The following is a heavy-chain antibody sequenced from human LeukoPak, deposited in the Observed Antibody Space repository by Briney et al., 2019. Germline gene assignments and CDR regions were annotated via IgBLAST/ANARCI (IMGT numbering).Heavy chain of an antibody. CDR2: IYYSGST. Sequence: SETLSLTCTVSGGFIKNYYWSWIRQSPGKGLEWIGYIYYSGSTNYNPSLESRVTISVDSSRNQFSLRLSSVTAADTAVYYCARVLRIAAAFDAFDIWGQGTMVTVSS. J-gene: IGHJ3*02. CDR3: ARVLRIAAAFDAFDI. CDR1: GGFIKNYY. V-gene: IGHV4-59*08. D-gene: IGHD6-13*01.